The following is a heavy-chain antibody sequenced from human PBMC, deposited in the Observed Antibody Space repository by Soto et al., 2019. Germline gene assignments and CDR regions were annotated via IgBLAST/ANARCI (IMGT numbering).Heavy chain of an antibody. CDR3: AKDWPYYGSGSSYFDY. J-gene: IGHJ4*02. CDR2: ISYDGNNK. CDR1: GFTFSNYD. V-gene: IGHV3-30*18. D-gene: IGHD3-10*01. Sequence: QVQLVESGGGVVQPGRSLRLSCAASGFTFSNYDIHWVRQAPGKGLEWVAVISYDGNNKYYADSVKGRFTISRDNSKNTLYLQMNSLRAEDTAVYHCAKDWPYYGSGSSYFDYWGQGTLVTVSS.